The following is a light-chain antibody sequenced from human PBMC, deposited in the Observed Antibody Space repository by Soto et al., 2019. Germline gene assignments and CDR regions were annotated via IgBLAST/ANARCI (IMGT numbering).Light chain of an antibody. CDR2: EGS. J-gene: IGLJ3*02. Sequence: QSALTQPASVSGSPGQSITLACTGTSSDVGSYNLVSWYQQHPGKAPKLMIYEGSKRPSGVSNRFSGSKSGNTASLTIAGFQAEDEDDYYCCSYAGSRVFGGGTKLTVL. V-gene: IGLV2-23*01. CDR3: CSYAGSRV. CDR1: SSDVGSYNL.